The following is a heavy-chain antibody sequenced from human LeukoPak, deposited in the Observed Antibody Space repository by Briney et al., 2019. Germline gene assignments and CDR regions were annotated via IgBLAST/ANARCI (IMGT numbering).Heavy chain of an antibody. CDR2: IYTSGST. CDR1: GGSISSGSYY. CDR3: ARAFSGWYAWFDP. J-gene: IGHJ5*02. V-gene: IGHV4-61*02. Sequence: SETLSLTCTVSGGSISSGSYYWSWIRQPAGKGLEWIGRIYTSGSTNYNPSLKSRVTISVDTSKNQFSLKLSSVTAADTAVYFCARAFSGWYAWFDPWGQGTLVTVSS. D-gene: IGHD6-19*01.